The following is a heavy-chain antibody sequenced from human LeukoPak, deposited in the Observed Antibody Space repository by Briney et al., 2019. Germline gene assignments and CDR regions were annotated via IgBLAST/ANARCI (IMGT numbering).Heavy chain of an antibody. CDR3: ARHESSGYFVY. J-gene: IGHJ4*02. Sequence: SETLSLTCTVSRASIRGYHGTWLRHPAGKGRERICRISVSGRGDYTPSIKSRVTTSLATSKNQFSLTLSSVTAADTAVYFCARHESSGYFVYWGQGTLVTVSS. CDR1: RASIRGYH. D-gene: IGHD3-22*01. CDR2: ISVSGRG. V-gene: IGHV4-4*07.